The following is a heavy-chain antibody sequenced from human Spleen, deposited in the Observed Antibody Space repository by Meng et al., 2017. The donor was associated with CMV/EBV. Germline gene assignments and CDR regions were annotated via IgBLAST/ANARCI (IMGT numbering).Heavy chain of an antibody. Sequence: SVKVSCKVSGDTFSSYTISWVRQAPGQGLEWMGRIIPILGIANYAQKFQGRVTITADKSTSTAYMELSSLRSEDTAVYYCARGSFSGIQLVFWGQGTLVTVSS. V-gene: IGHV1-69*02. CDR3: ARGSFSGIQLVF. CDR2: IIPILGIA. J-gene: IGHJ4*02. CDR1: GDTFSSYT. D-gene: IGHD5-18*01.